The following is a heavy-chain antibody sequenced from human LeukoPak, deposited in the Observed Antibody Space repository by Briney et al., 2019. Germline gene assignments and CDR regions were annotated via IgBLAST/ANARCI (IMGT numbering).Heavy chain of an antibody. D-gene: IGHD2-2*01. CDR2: INPNSGGT. J-gene: IGHJ5*02. CDR3: ARDIVVVPTNWFDP. V-gene: IGHV1-2*02. Sequence: ASVKVSCKASGYTFTSYGISWVRQAPGQGLEWMGWINPNSGGTNYAQKFQGRVTMTRDTSISTAYMELSRLRSDDTAGYYCARDIVVVPTNWFDPWGQGTLVTVSS. CDR1: GYTFTSYG.